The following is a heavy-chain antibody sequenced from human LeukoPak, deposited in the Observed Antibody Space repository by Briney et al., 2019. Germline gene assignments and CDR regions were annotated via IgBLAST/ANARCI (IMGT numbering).Heavy chain of an antibody. D-gene: IGHD6-19*01. CDR1: GYTSTGYY. CDR2: INPNSGGT. J-gene: IGHJ6*02. Sequence: ASVKVSCKASGYTSTGYYMHWVRQAPGQGLEWMGWINPNSGGTNYAQKFQGRVTMTRDTSISTAHMELSRLRSDDTAVYYCARGGIAVAGLYYGTDVWGQGTTVTVSS. V-gene: IGHV1-2*02. CDR3: ARGGIAVAGLYYGTDV.